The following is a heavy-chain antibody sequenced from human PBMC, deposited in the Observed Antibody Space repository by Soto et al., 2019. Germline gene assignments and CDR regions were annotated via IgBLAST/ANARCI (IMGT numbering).Heavy chain of an antibody. J-gene: IGHJ4*02. V-gene: IGHV3-9*01. Sequence: EMQLVEPGGGLVPPGRSLRLSCAGFGFKFEDYAMHWVRQVPGKGLEWVSYINWNSGKVKYADSVKGRFTISRDNAKNSLYLHMTSLKSADTALYYCAKAGCSDANCHFWALESWGQGTLVSVSS. CDR2: INWNSGKV. CDR3: AKAGCSDANCHFWALES. D-gene: IGHD6-19*01. CDR1: GFKFEDYA.